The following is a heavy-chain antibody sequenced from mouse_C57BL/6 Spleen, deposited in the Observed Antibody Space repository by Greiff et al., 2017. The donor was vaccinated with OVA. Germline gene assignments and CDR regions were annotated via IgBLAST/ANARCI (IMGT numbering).Heavy chain of an antibody. CDR3: ARDYGSSSFAY. Sequence: EVQLQQSGPELVKPGASVKISCKASGYTFTDYYMNWVKQSHGKSLEWIGDINPNNGGTIYNQKFKGKATLTVDKSSSTAYMELRSLTSEDTAVYYCARDYGSSSFAYWGQGTLVTVSA. CDR1: GYTFTDYY. V-gene: IGHV1-26*01. D-gene: IGHD1-1*01. CDR2: INPNNGGT. J-gene: IGHJ3*01.